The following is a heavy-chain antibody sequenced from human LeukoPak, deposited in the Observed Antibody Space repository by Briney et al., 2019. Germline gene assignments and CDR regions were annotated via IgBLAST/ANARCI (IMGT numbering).Heavy chain of an antibody. CDR3: ARTLRAVDY. CDR1: GYSISSGYY. J-gene: IGHJ4*02. CDR2: IYYSGST. D-gene: IGHD3-10*01. Sequence: SETLSLTCTVSGYSISSGYYWGWIRQPPGKGLEWIGSIYYSGSTYYNPSLKSRVTISVDTSKNQFSLKLSSVTAADTAVYYCARTLRAVDYWGQGTLVTVSS. V-gene: IGHV4-38-2*02.